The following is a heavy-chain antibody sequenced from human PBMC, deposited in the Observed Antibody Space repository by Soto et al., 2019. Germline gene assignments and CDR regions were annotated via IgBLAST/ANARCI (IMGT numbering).Heavy chain of an antibody. CDR1: GYTFTSYY. CDR3: ATLGGYCSSTSCYAGIAARLNDAFDI. D-gene: IGHD2-2*01. V-gene: IGHV1-46*03. Sequence: ASVKVSCKASGYTFTSYYMHWVRQAPGQGLEWMGIINPSGGSTSYAQKFQGRVTMTRDTSTSTVYMELSSLRSEDTAVYYCATLGGYCSSTSCYAGIAARLNDAFDIRGQGTMVTVSS. J-gene: IGHJ3*02. CDR2: INPSGGST.